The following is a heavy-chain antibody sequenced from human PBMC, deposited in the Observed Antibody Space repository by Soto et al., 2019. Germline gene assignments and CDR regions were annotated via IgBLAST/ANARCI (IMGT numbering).Heavy chain of an antibody. CDR3: ARDLAAGDY. J-gene: IGHJ4*02. CDR1: GYTFTHYY. Sequence: QVQLVQSGAEVKKPGASVKLSCRTSGYTFTHYYIHWVRQAPGQGLEWLAIINPASGSTNYAQDFQGRVTLTMDTSTTTVYMELSGLRAEDTAIFHCARDLAAGDYWGQGTLVTVSS. CDR2: INPASGST. V-gene: IGHV1-46*01. D-gene: IGHD6-13*01.